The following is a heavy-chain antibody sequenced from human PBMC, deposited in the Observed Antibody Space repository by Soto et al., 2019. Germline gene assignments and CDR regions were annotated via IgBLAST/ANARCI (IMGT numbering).Heavy chain of an antibody. Sequence: QVQLVESGGGVVQPGRSLTLSCAVSGFTFRTYGMHWVRQAAGKGLEWVATISYDGTFKYYGDSVKGRFTISRDNSKNTLYLQMDSLRVEDTAVYYCAKDRFRSGSPSPFDSWGQGTLVTVSS. V-gene: IGHV3-30*18. CDR2: ISYDGTFK. CDR3: AKDRFRSGSPSPFDS. D-gene: IGHD1-26*01. J-gene: IGHJ4*02. CDR1: GFTFRTYG.